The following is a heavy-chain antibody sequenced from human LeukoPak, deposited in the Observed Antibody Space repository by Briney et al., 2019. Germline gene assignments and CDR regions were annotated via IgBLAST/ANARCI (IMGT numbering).Heavy chain of an antibody. V-gene: IGHV1-69*13. CDR3: ARIYCNGGSCYHSRGVFDI. CDR2: IIPIFGTA. D-gene: IGHD2-15*01. CDR1: GGIFSNYA. J-gene: IGHJ3*02. Sequence: SVKVSCKAFGGIFSNYAISWVRQAPGQGLEWMGGIIPIFGTANYAQKFQGRVTITADESTSTAYMELSSLRSEDTALYYCARIYCNGGSCYHSRGVFDIWGQETMVTVSS.